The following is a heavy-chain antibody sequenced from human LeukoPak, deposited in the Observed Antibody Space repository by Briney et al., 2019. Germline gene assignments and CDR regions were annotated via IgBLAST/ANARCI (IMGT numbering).Heavy chain of an antibody. J-gene: IGHJ4*02. CDR1: GFTFSDYG. CDR3: AKVGVGGALGRYYFDY. D-gene: IGHD3-10*01. V-gene: IGHV3-30*18. CDR2: ISYDGTNK. Sequence: GGSLRLSCAASGFTFSDYGMHWVRQAPGKGLEWVAIISYDGTNKNYADSVEGRFTISRDNSKNTLYLQMDSLRVDDTAVYYCAKVGVGGALGRYYFDYWGQGTLVTVSS.